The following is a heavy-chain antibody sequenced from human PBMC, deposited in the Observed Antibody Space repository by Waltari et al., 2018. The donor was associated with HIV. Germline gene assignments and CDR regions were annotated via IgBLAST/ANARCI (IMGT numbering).Heavy chain of an antibody. CDR2: SYHSGST. D-gene: IGHD3-22*01. Sequence: QLQLQESGSGLVKPSQTLSLTCAVSGGSISSGGYSWSWIRQPPGKGLEWIGYSYHSGSTYYNPSLKSRVTISVDRSKNQFSLKLSSVTAADTAVYYCASYYDSSGYYYYFDYWGQGTLVTVSS. CDR1: GGSISSGGYS. J-gene: IGHJ4*02. CDR3: ASYYDSSGYYYYFDY. V-gene: IGHV4-30-2*01.